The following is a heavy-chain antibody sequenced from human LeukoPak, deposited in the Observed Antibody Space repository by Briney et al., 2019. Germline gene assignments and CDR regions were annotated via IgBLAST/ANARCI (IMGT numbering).Heavy chain of an antibody. CDR1: GGSISSGSYY. CDR2: IYTSGST. V-gene: IGHV4-61*02. Sequence: PSETLSLTCTVSGGSISSGSYYWSWIRQPAGKGLEWIGRIYTSGSTNYNPSLKSRVTISVDTSKNQFSLKLSSVTAADTAVYYCAREGYSYGSNWFDLWGQGTLVTVS. CDR3: AREGYSYGSNWFDL. D-gene: IGHD5-18*01. J-gene: IGHJ5*02.